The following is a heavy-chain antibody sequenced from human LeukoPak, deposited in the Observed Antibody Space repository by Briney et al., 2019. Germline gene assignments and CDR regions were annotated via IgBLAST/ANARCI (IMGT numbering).Heavy chain of an antibody. CDR1: GGSISGYY. CDR3: ARDMVASRPNKWFDP. D-gene: IGHD5-12*01. J-gene: IGHJ5*02. V-gene: IGHV4-4*07. CDR2: MYSSGST. Sequence: SETLSLTCNVSGGSISGYYWHWIRQPAGKGLKWIGFMYSSGSTYYNPSLRSRVTMSVDTSKNQFSLKLRSVTAADTAVYYCARDMVASRPNKWFDPWGQGVLVTVSS.